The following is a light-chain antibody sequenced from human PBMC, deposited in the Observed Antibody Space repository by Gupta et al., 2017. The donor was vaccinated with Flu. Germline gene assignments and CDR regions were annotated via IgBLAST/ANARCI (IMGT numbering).Light chain of an antibody. CDR3: QAADTRGVDNVV. V-gene: IGLV3-25*02. CDR1: ALPKKY. J-gene: IGLJ2*01. Sequence: SFALPQPPSVSVSPGQPARITCSGAALPKKYGYWYQQKPGQAPVVVIYQDNERLAGSPERVSGSSSGTTVTLTISGVQAEEEADYWCQAADTRGVDNVVFGGGTKLTVL. CDR2: QDN.